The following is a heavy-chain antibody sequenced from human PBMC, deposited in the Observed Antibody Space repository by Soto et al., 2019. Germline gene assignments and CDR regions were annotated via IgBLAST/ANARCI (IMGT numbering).Heavy chain of an antibody. J-gene: IGHJ6*02. CDR1: GFTFDDYT. V-gene: IGHV3-43*01. CDR2: ISWDGGST. D-gene: IGHD2-2*01. CDR3: AKDKGCMSTSCYSSYYDGLAG. Sequence: QPGGSLRLSCAASGFTFDDYTMHWVRQAPGKGLEWVSLISWDGGSTYYADSVKGRFTISRDNSKNSLYLQMNSLRTEDTALYYCAKDKGCMSTSCYSSYYDGLAGWGPGNTFTVPS.